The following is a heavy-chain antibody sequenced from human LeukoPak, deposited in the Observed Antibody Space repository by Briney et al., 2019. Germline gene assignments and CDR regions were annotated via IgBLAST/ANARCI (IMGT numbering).Heavy chain of an antibody. Sequence: TGGSLRLSCAASGFTFSTNAMSWVRQAPGKGLNWVSAISGRTGSTYYSDSVKGRFTISRDNSKSTLYLQMDSLRAEDTAVYYCAKCGNSGCHLIDYWGQGTLVTVSS. CDR3: AKCGNSGCHLIDY. D-gene: IGHD5-12*01. CDR1: GFTFSTNA. J-gene: IGHJ4*02. CDR2: ISGRTGST. V-gene: IGHV3-23*01.